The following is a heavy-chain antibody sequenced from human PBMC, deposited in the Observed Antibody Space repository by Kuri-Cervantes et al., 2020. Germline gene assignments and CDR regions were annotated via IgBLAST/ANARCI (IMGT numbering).Heavy chain of an antibody. Sequence: ASVKVSCKASGYTFTSYGISWVRQAPGQGLEWMGWISAYNGNTNYAQKLQGRVTMTTDTSTSTAYMGLRSLRSDDTAVYYCARLFRSYYGSGSYKVYYYGMDVWGQGTTVTVSS. CDR1: GYTFTSYG. J-gene: IGHJ6*02. CDR2: ISAYNGNT. CDR3: ARLFRSYYGSGSYKVYYYGMDV. V-gene: IGHV1-18*01. D-gene: IGHD3-10*01.